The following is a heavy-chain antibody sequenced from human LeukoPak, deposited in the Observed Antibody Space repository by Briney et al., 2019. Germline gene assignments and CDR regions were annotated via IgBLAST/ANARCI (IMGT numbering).Heavy chain of an antibody. V-gene: IGHV1-69*05. D-gene: IGHD5-12*01. Sequence: ASVKVSCKASGGTFSSYAISWVRQAPGQGLEWMGRIIPIFGTANYAQKFQGRVTITTDESTSTAYMELSSLRSEGTAVYYCARNIVATIFSPFDYWGQGTLATVSS. CDR1: GGTFSSYA. CDR3: ARNIVATIFSPFDY. J-gene: IGHJ4*02. CDR2: IIPIFGTA.